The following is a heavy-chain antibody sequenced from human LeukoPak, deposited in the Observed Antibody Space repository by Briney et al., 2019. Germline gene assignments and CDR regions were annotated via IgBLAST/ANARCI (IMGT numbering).Heavy chain of an antibody. CDR2: FDPEDGET. Sequence: ASVKVSCKVSGYTLTELSMHSVRQAPGKGLEWMGGFDPEDGETIYAQKFQGRVTMTEDTSTDTAYMELSSLRSEDTAVYYCATRGYCSGGSCYYYMDVWGKGTTVTISS. CDR1: GYTLTELS. D-gene: IGHD2-15*01. J-gene: IGHJ6*03. CDR3: ATRGYCSGGSCYYYMDV. V-gene: IGHV1-24*01.